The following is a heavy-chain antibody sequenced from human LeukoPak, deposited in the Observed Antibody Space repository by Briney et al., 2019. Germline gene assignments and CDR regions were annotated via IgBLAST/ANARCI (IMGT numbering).Heavy chain of an antibody. CDR1: GFTFSSYA. Sequence: PGGSLGLSCAASGFTFSSYAMSWVRQAPGKGLEWVSAISGSGGSTYYADSVKGRFTISRDNSKNTLYLQMNSLRAEDTAVYYCAKEGAAAGTFYYYYGMDVWGQGTTVTVSS. D-gene: IGHD6-13*01. J-gene: IGHJ6*02. V-gene: IGHV3-23*01. CDR3: AKEGAAAGTFYYYYGMDV. CDR2: ISGSGGST.